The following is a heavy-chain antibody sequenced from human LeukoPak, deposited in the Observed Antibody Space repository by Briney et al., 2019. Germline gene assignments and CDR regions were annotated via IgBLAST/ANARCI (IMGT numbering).Heavy chain of an antibody. D-gene: IGHD4-17*01. CDR2: INTDGSYS. CDR3: ARDFDGPRASVY. CDR1: GFTFSYFW. V-gene: IGHV3-74*01. J-gene: IGHJ4*02. Sequence: PGKSLTLSCAASGFTFSYFWMHWFRQTPGKGLVWVSCINTDGSYSSYADSVKGRFTISRDNVRDTLYLQMNSLRAEDSAVYYCARDFDGPRASVYWGQGISVTVSS.